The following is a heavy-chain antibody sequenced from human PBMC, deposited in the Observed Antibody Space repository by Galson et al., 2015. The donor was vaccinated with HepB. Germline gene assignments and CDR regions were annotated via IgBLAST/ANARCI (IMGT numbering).Heavy chain of an antibody. CDR2: INPSGGST. V-gene: IGHV1-46*01. CDR3: AREALANLYCGGDCYVDY. Sequence: SVKVSCKASGYTFTSYYMHWVRQAPGQGLEWMGIINPSGGSTSYAQKFQGRVTMTRDTSTSTVYMELSSLRSEDTAVYYCAREALANLYCGGDCYVDYWGQGTLVTVSS. J-gene: IGHJ4*02. D-gene: IGHD2-21*02. CDR1: GYTFTSYY.